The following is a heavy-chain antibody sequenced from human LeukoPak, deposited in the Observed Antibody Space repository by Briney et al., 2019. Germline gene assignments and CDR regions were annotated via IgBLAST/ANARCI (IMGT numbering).Heavy chain of an antibody. CDR2: ISGSGGST. CDR1: GFTFSSYA. J-gene: IGHJ4*02. D-gene: IGHD6-13*01. Sequence: GGSLRLSCAASGFTFSSYAMSWVRQAPGKALEWVSAISGSGGSTYYADTVKGRFTISRDNSKNTLYLKMNSLRAEDTAVYYCAKQPSLSSIIDYWGQGTLVTVSS. CDR3: AKQPSLSSIIDY. V-gene: IGHV3-23*01.